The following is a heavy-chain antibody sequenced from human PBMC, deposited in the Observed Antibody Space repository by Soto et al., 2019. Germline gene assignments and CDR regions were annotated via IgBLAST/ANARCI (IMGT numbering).Heavy chain of an antibody. D-gene: IGHD6-19*01. V-gene: IGHV4-59*01. J-gene: IGHJ4*02. Sequence: SETLSLTCTVSGGSISSYYWSWIRQPPGKGLEWIGYIYYSGSTNYNPSLKSRVTISVDTSKNQFSLKLSSVTAADTAVYYCARDVAVAGTPPYYFDYWGQGTLVTVSS. CDR3: ARDVAVAGTPPYYFDY. CDR1: GGSISSYY. CDR2: IYYSGST.